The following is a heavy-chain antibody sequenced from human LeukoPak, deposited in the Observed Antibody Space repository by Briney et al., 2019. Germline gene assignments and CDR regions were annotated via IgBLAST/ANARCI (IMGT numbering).Heavy chain of an antibody. CDR2: INHSGST. J-gene: IGHJ5*02. V-gene: IGHV4-34*01. Sequence: PSETLSLTCAVYGGSFSGYYWSWIRQPPGKGLEWIGEINHSGSTNYNPSLKSRVTISVDTSKNQFSLKLSSVTAADTAVYYCARVSGYSSSWYQYNWFDPWGQGTLVTVSS. CDR1: GGSFSGYY. CDR3: ARVSGYSSSWYQYNWFDP. D-gene: IGHD6-13*01.